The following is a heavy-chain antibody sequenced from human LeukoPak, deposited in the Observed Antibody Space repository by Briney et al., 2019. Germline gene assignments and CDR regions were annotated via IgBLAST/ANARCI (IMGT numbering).Heavy chain of an antibody. CDR3: AKDRPGCSGGSCYSGWFDP. V-gene: IGHV3-30*18. Sequence: PGRSLRLSCAASGFTFSSYDMHWARQAPGKGLEWVTVISYDGSNKYYADSVKGRFTISRDNSKNTLYLQMNSLRAEDTAVYYCAKDRPGCSGGSCYSGWFDPWGQGTLVTVSS. J-gene: IGHJ5*02. CDR2: ISYDGSNK. CDR1: GFTFSSYD. D-gene: IGHD2-15*01.